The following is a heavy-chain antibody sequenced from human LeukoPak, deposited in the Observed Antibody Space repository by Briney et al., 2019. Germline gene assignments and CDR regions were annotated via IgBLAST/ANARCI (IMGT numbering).Heavy chain of an antibody. J-gene: IGHJ4*02. CDR2: ISSSSSYI. D-gene: IGHD5-12*01. CDR1: GFTFSSYS. V-gene: IGHV3-21*01. CDR3: ARDGVATFDY. Sequence: PGGSLRLSCAASGFTFSSYSMNWVRQAPGKGLEWVSSISSSSSYIYYADSVKGRFTISRDNAKNSLYLQMNSLRAEDTAGYYCARDGVATFDYWGQGTLVTVSS.